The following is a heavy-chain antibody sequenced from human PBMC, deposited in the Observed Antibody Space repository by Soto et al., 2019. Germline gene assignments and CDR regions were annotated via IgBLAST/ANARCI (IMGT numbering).Heavy chain of an antibody. CDR2: IYYSGST. CDR1: GGSVSSGSYY. CDR3: ARDPYGDFTHYFDY. V-gene: IGHV4-61*01. Sequence: SETLSLTCTVSGGSVSSGSYYWSWIRQPPGKGLEWIGYIYYSGSTNYNPSLKSRVTISVDTSKNQFSLKLSSVTAADTAVYYCARDPYGDFTHYFDYWGQGTLVTV. J-gene: IGHJ4*02. D-gene: IGHD4-17*01.